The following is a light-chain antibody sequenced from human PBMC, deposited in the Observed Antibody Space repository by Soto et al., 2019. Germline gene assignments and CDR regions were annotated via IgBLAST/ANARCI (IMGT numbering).Light chain of an antibody. J-gene: IGKJ1*01. CDR3: HKYGRAPRT. CDR2: GES. CDR1: QSVSSSY. V-gene: IGKV3-20*01. Sequence: EIVLTQSPGTLSLSPGERATLSCRPSQSVSSSYLAWYQQKTGQAPRILIYGESSRATGIPARFSGSGSGADLNLTITRLVPEDFAVYYCHKYGRAPRTCGQGTKVDIK.